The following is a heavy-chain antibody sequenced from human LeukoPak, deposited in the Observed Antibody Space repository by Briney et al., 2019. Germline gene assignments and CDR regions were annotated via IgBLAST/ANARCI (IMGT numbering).Heavy chain of an antibody. D-gene: IGHD4-23*01. CDR2: LYSSGSF. CDR3: ARGGKATVVTL. Sequence: SETLSLTCNVSGGSINSYHWSWIRQPAGEGLEWIGRLYSSGSFNYNPSLKSRVSMSVDTSKNQFSLKLASVTAADTAVYFCARGGKATVVTLWGPGILVTVS. J-gene: IGHJ4*02. CDR1: GGSINSYH. V-gene: IGHV4-4*07.